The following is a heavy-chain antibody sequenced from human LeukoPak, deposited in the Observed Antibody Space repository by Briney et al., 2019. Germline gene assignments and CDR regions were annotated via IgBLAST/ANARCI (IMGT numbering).Heavy chain of an antibody. V-gene: IGHV4-59*11. CDR3: ARAGWDIVVVPGLDP. Sequence: SETLSLTCTVSGGSISSHYWSWIRQPPGKGLEWIGYIYYGGSTNYNPSLKSRVTISVDTSKNQFSLKLSSVTAADTAVYYCARAGWDIVVVPGLDPWGQGTLVTVSS. J-gene: IGHJ5*02. CDR2: IYYGGST. CDR1: GGSISSHY. D-gene: IGHD2-2*01.